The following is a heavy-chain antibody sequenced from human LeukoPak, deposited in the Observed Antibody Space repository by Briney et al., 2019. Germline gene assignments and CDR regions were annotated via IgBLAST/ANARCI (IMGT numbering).Heavy chain of an antibody. CDR3: AKDHLSGLAVAVVGNDAFDI. CDR1: GFTFSSSA. Sequence: GGTLRLSCAASGFTFSSSAMSWVRQAPGKGLEWVSSISGSGSGGSTYYADSVKGRFTISRDNSKNTLYLQMNSLRAEDTAVYYCAKDHLSGLAVAVVGNDAFDIWGQGTMVTVSS. CDR2: ISGSGSGGST. D-gene: IGHD6-19*01. V-gene: IGHV3-23*01. J-gene: IGHJ3*02.